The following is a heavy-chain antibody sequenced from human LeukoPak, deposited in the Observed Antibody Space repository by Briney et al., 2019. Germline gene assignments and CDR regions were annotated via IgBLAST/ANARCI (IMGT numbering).Heavy chain of an antibody. CDR1: GFTFSSYA. D-gene: IGHD1-26*01. CDR2: ISGSGGGT. J-gene: IGHJ3*02. CDR3: AKSRSGSSDAFDI. V-gene: IGHV3-23*01. Sequence: GGSLRLSCAASGFTFSSYAMSWVRQAPGKGLEWVSAISGSGGGTYYADSVKGRFTISSDNSKNTLYLQMNSLRAEDTAVYYCAKSRSGSSDAFDIWGQGTMVTVSS.